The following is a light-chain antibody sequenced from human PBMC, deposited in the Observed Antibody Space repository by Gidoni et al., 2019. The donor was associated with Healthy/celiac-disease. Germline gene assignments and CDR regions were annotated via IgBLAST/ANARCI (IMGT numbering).Light chain of an antibody. CDR3: SSYTSSSIRV. V-gene: IGLV2-14*01. Sequence: QSALTQPASVSGSPRQSITISCTGTSSDVGGYNYVSWYQQHPGKAPKLMIYDVSNRTSGVANRLSGSKSGNTASMTISGLQVEDEADYYCSSYTSSSIRVFGGGTKPTVL. CDR1: SSDVGGYNY. CDR2: DVS. J-gene: IGLJ3*02.